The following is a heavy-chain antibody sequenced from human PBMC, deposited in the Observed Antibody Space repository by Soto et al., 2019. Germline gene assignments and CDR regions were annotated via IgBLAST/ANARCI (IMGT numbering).Heavy chain of an antibody. J-gene: IGHJ4*02. Sequence: QVQLVESGGGVVQPGRSLRLSCAASGFTFSSYGMHWVRQAPGKGLEWVAVIWYDGSNKYYADSVKGRFTISRDNSKNTLYLQMNSLRAEDTAVYYCARDPYCSGGSCYEQGEGVYYWGQGTLVTVSS. D-gene: IGHD2-15*01. V-gene: IGHV3-33*01. CDR2: IWYDGSNK. CDR1: GFTFSSYG. CDR3: ARDPYCSGGSCYEQGEGVYY.